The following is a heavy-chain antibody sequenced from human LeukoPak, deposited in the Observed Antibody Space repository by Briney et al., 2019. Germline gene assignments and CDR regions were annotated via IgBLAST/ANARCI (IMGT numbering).Heavy chain of an antibody. D-gene: IGHD3-10*01. V-gene: IGHV1-69*13. CDR1: GGTFSSYA. J-gene: IGHJ5*02. Sequence: ASVKVSCKASGGTFSSYAISWVRQAPGQGLEWMGGIIPIFGTANYAQKFQGRVTITADESTSTAYMEVNSLRFDDTAVYYCARTAGGSGRWGDNWFDPWGQGTLVTVSS. CDR3: ARTAGGSGRWGDNWFDP. CDR2: IIPIFGTA.